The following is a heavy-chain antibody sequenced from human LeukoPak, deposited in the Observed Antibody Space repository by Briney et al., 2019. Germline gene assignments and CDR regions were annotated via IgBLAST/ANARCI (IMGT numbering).Heavy chain of an antibody. D-gene: IGHD3-10*01. Sequence: GGSLRLSCAASGFTFSSYAMSWVRQAPGKGLEWVSAISGSGGSTYYADSVKGRFTISRDNSKNTLYLQMNSLRAEDTAVYYCAKGLLLWFGELSGDAFDIWGQGTMVTVSS. CDR3: AKGLLLWFGELSGDAFDI. CDR2: ISGSGGST. CDR1: GFTFSSYA. J-gene: IGHJ3*02. V-gene: IGHV3-23*01.